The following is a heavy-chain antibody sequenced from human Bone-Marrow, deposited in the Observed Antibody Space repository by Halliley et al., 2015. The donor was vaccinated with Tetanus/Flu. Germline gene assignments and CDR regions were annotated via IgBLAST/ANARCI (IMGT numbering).Heavy chain of an antibody. V-gene: IGHV3-66*01. CDR2: IYRTGKT. J-gene: IGHJ4*02. Sequence: LGWVSIIYRTGKTYYADSVKGRFAISRDNPKNTLYLQMNRLRAEDTAVYYCASSVYYDSSFDYWGQGTLVSVSS. D-gene: IGHD3-22*01. CDR3: ASSVYYDSSFDY.